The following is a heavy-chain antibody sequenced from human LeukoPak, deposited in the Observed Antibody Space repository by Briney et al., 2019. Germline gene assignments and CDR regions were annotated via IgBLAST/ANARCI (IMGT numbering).Heavy chain of an antibody. Sequence: SETLSLNCTVSGGSISSGSYYWSWIRQPAGKGLEWIGRIYASGSTNYNPSLKSRVTISVDTSKNQFSLKLSSVTAADTAVYYCARAGRYCSNTSCFDWFDPWGQGTLVTVSS. CDR1: GGSISSGSYY. V-gene: IGHV4-61*02. CDR3: ARAGRYCSNTSCFDWFDP. J-gene: IGHJ5*02. D-gene: IGHD2-2*01. CDR2: IYASGST.